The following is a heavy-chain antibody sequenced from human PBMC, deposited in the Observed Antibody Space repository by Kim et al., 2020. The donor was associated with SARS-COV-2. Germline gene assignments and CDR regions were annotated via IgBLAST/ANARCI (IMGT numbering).Heavy chain of an antibody. Sequence: GGSLRLSCAASGFTFNTYGMHWVRQAPGKGLEWVAVISYDGSHKYYEDSVKGRFTISRDNSKNTLYLQMNSLRIEHTAVYYCAKSFSGSYFGYDYWGQGTLVTVS. D-gene: IGHD1-26*01. CDR1: GFTFNTYG. CDR2: ISYDGSHK. J-gene: IGHJ4*02. V-gene: IGHV3-30*18. CDR3: AKSFSGSYFGYDY.